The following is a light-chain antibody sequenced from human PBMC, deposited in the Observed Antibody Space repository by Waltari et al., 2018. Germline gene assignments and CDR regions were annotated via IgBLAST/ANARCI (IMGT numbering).Light chain of an antibody. CDR1: TSYVGNYDL. CDR2: EVI. J-gene: IGLJ1*01. Sequence: QSALTQPASVSGPPGQSITISVTGTTSYVGNYDLFSWYQHHPGKAPKLLICEVIKRPSGVSSRFSGSKSGSTASLTISGLQPDDEADYYCCSYAGLGTYVFGSGTKVTVL. V-gene: IGLV2-23*02. CDR3: CSYAGLGTYV.